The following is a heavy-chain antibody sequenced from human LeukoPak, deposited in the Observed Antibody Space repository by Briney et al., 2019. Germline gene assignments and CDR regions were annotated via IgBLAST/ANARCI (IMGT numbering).Heavy chain of an antibody. J-gene: IGHJ3*02. V-gene: IGHV3-33*01. CDR1: GFTFSSYG. Sequence: PGGSLRLSCAASGFTFSSYGMHWVRQAPGKGLEWVAVIWYDGSNKYYADSVKGRFTIPRDNSKNTLYLQMNSLRAEDTAVYYCARAKIAVAGTAFDIWGQGTMVTVSS. CDR3: ARAKIAVAGTAFDI. D-gene: IGHD6-19*01. CDR2: IWYDGSNK.